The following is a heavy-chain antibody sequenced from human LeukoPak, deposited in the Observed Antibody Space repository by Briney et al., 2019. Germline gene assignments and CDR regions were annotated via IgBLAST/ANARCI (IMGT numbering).Heavy chain of an antibody. Sequence: ASVKVSCKASGYTFTGYYMHWVRQAPGQGLEWMGWINPNSGGTNYAQKFQGRVTMTRDTSISTAYMELSRLRSDDTAVYYCARGSYSSGWYKRAYKNWFDPWGQGTLVTVSS. V-gene: IGHV1-2*02. CDR1: GYTFTGYY. J-gene: IGHJ5*02. CDR2: INPNSGGT. D-gene: IGHD6-19*01. CDR3: ARGSYSSGWYKRAYKNWFDP.